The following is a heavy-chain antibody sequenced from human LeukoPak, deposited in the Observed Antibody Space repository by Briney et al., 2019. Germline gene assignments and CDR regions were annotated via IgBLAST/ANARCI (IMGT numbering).Heavy chain of an antibody. CDR2: IIPILGIA. V-gene: IGHV1-69*04. CDR1: GGTFTSYA. Sequence: SVKVSCKASGGTFTSYAISWVRQAPGQGLEWMGRIIPILGIANYAQKFQGRVTITADKSTSTAYMELSSLRSEDTAVYYCARDNYDFWSGYYSVYFDYWGQGTLVTVSS. D-gene: IGHD3-3*01. J-gene: IGHJ4*02. CDR3: ARDNYDFWSGYYSVYFDY.